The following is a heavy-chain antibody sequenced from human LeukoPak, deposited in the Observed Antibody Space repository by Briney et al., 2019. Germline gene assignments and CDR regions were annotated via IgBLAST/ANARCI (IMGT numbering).Heavy chain of an antibody. D-gene: IGHD5-12*01. J-gene: IGHJ4*02. CDR3: AKGSGYSAYDHVDY. V-gene: IGHV3-23*01. CDR2: IGGGGGST. CDR1: GFTFNIYG. Sequence: GGSLRLSCAASGFTFNIYGMTWVRQSPGKGLEWVSGIGGGGGSTYYADSVKGRFILSRDNSKNTLYLQMNSLRVEDTAVYYCAKGSGYSAYDHVDYWGQGTLVTVSS.